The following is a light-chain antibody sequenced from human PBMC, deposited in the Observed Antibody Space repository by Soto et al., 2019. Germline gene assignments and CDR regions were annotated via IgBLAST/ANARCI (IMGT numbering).Light chain of an antibody. CDR3: QHYGSSPYT. CDR2: GAS. CDR1: QSVSSSY. Sequence: EIVLTQSPGTLSLSPGERATLSCRASQSVSSSYLAWYQQKPGQAPRLLIYGASSRATGIPDRFSGSVSGTDLTLTISRLEPEDFAVYYCQHYGSSPYTFGQGTKLEIK. V-gene: IGKV3-20*01. J-gene: IGKJ2*01.